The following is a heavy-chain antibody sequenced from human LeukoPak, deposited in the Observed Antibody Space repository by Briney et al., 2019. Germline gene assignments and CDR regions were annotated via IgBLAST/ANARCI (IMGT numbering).Heavy chain of an antibody. J-gene: IGHJ4*02. CDR3: ARTFYGDYDGGDY. CDR2: INPNSGGT. CDR1: GYTFTGYY. Sequence: GASVKVFCKASGYTFTGYYMHWVRQAPGQGLEWMGWINPNSGGTNYAQKFQGRVTMTRDTSISTAYMELSRLRSDDTAVYYCARTFYGDYDGGDYWGQGTLVTVSS. V-gene: IGHV1-2*02. D-gene: IGHD4-17*01.